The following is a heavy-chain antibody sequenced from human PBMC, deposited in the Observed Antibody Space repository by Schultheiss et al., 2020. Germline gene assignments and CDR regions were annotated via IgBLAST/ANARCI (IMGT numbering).Heavy chain of an antibody. D-gene: IGHD1-26*01. CDR2: ISGSSGGT. Sequence: GGSLRLSCAASGFSFSGYSMNWVRQAPGKGLEWVSGISGSSGGTYYADSVKGRFTISRDNSKNTLYLQMNSLRAEDTAVYYCARDQGVRGSGSYGEDYWGQGTLVTVSS. CDR3: ARDQGVRGSGSYGEDY. CDR1: GFSFSGYS. V-gene: IGHV3-23*01. J-gene: IGHJ4*02.